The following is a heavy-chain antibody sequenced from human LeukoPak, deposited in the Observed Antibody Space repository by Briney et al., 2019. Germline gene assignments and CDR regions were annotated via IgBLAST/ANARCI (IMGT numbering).Heavy chain of an antibody. D-gene: IGHD3-22*01. Sequence: SETLSLTCTVSGGSISSSEYYWGWIRQPPGKGLEWIGSVYYGGSTYYNPSLKRGVTISADASKNQFSLKLTSVTAADTAVYFCARHYDISRYYYSFDYWGQGTLVTVSS. CDR2: VYYGGST. V-gene: IGHV4-39*01. J-gene: IGHJ4*02. CDR3: ARHYDISRYYYSFDY. CDR1: GGSISSSEYY.